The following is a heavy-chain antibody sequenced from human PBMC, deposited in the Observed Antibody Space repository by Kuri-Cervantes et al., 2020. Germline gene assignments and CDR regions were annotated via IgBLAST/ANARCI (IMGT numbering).Heavy chain of an antibody. D-gene: IGHD3-22*01. J-gene: IGHJ4*02. Sequence: SVKVSCKASGGTFSSYAISWVRQAPGQGLEWMGGIIPIFGTANYAQKFQGRVTITADESTSTAYMELSSLRSEDTAAYYCAAGEGDRARGIVVVYNDYWGQGTLVTVSS. V-gene: IGHV1-69*13. CDR3: AAGEGDRARGIVVVYNDY. CDR1: GGTFSSYA. CDR2: IIPIFGTA.